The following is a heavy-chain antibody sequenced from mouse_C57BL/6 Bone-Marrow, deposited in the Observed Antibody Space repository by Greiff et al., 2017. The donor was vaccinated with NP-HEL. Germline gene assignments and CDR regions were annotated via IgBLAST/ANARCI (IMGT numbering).Heavy chain of an antibody. J-gene: IGHJ2*01. CDR1: GFTFSDAW. D-gene: IGHD1-1*01. Sequence: EVQLQESGGGLVQPGGSMKLSCAASGFTFSDAWMDWVRQSPEKGLEWVAEIRNKANNHATYYAESVKGRFTISRDDSKSSVYLQMNSLRAEDTGIYYCTPRGIIPTVDYWGQGTTLTVSS. CDR2: IRNKANNHAT. CDR3: TPRGIIPTVDY. V-gene: IGHV6-6*01.